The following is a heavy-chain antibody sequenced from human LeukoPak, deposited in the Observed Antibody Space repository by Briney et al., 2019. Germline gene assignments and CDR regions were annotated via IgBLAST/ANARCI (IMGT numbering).Heavy chain of an antibody. V-gene: IGHV1-2*02. J-gene: IGHJ5*02. CDR2: INPNSGGT. CDR1: GYTFTGYY. D-gene: IGHD2-2*02. Sequence: ASVKVSCKASGYTFTGYYMHWVRQAPGQGLEWMGWINPNSGGTNYAQKFQGRVTMTRDTSISTAYMELSRLRSDDTAVYYCARGPGYCSSTSCHTGWFDPWGQGTLVTVSS. CDR3: ARGPGYCSSTSCHTGWFDP.